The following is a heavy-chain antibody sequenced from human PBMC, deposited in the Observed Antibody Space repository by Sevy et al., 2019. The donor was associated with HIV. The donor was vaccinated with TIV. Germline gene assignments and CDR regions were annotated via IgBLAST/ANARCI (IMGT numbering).Heavy chain of an antibody. CDR3: ARDPSGGNSGALDI. J-gene: IGHJ3*02. V-gene: IGHV3-33*01. CDR2: IWYDGSNK. Sequence: GGSLRLSCAASGFTFSSYGMHWVRQAPGKGLEWVAVIWYDGSNKYYADSVKGRFTISRDNSKNTLYLQMNSLRAEDSAVYYCARDPSGGNSGALDIWGQGTMVTVSS. CDR1: GFTFSSYG. D-gene: IGHD2-15*01.